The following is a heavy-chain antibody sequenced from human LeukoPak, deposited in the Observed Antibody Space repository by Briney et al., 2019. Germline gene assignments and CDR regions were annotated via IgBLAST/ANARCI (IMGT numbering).Heavy chain of an antibody. D-gene: IGHD3-3*01. J-gene: IGHJ4*02. CDR3: AKAGDFWSGYYRPPFDY. Sequence: GGSLRLSCAASGFTFSSYAMSWVRQAPGKGLEWVSAISGSGGSTYYADSVKGRFTISRDNSKNTLYLQMNSQRAEDTAVYYCAKAGDFWSGYYRPPFDYWGQGTLVTVSS. CDR2: ISGSGGST. V-gene: IGHV3-23*01. CDR1: GFTFSSYA.